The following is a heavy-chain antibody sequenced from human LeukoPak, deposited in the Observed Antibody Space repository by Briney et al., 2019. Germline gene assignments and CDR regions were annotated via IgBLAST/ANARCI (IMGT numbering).Heavy chain of an antibody. CDR3: ARGHLKYSSGWYMRRNFAIDY. V-gene: IGHV4-39*07. CDR2: IYYSGST. Sequence: PGGSLRLSCAASGFTFSSYAMNWIRQPPGKGLEWIGSIYYSGSTYYNPSLKSRVTISVDTSKNQFSLKLSSVTAADTAVYYCARGHLKYSSGWYMRRNFAIDYWGQGTLVTVSS. D-gene: IGHD6-19*01. CDR1: GFTFSSYA. J-gene: IGHJ4*02.